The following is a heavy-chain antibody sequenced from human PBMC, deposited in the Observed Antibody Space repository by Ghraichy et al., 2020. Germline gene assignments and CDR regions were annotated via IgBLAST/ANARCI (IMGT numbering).Heavy chain of an antibody. CDR3: ASTVAAVGTVAYDI. Sequence: SETLSLTCTVFGGSISSYYWSWIRQPPGKGLEWIGYIHYTGSTNHNPSLKSRVTMSVDTSKNQFSMKLCSVTAADTAVYYCASTVAAVGTVAYDIWDQGTMVTVSS. D-gene: IGHD6-13*01. V-gene: IGHV4-59*08. CDR2: IHYTGST. CDR1: GGSISSYY. J-gene: IGHJ3*02.